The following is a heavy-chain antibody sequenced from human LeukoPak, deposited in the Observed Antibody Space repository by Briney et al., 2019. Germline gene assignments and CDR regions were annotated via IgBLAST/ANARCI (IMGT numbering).Heavy chain of an antibody. D-gene: IGHD3-10*01. CDR2: INHSGST. CDR3: ARLTYYYGSGSYYNSPRYYYYYMDV. V-gene: IGHV4-34*01. CDR1: GGSFSGYY. J-gene: IGHJ6*03. Sequence: SETLSLTCAVYGGSFSGYYWSWIRQPPGKGLEWIGEINHSGSTNYNPSLKSRVTISVDTSKNQFSLKLSSVTAADTAVYYCARLTYYYGSGSYYNSPRYYYYYMDVWGKGTTVTISS.